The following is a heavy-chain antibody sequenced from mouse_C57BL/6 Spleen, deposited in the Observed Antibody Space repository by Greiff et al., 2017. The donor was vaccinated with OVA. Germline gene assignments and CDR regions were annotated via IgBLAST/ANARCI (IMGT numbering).Heavy chain of an antibody. D-gene: IGHD3-2*02. CDR2: INPNNGGT. CDR3: ARDPLQLRLREDYFDY. CDR1: GYTFTDYY. V-gene: IGHV1-26*01. Sequence: EVKLQQSGPELVKPGASVKISCKASGYTFTDYYMNWVKQSHGKSLEWIGDINPNNGGTSYNQKFKGKATLTVDKSSSTAYMELRSLTSEDSAVYYCARDPLQLRLREDYFDYWGQGTTLTVSS. J-gene: IGHJ2*01.